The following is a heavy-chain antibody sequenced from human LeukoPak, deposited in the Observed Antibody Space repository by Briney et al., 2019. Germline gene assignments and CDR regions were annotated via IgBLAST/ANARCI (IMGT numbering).Heavy chain of an antibody. J-gene: IGHJ6*02. CDR1: GYTFTSYG. CDR3: ARVTDRYGSGSYYNLYYYYGMDV. D-gene: IGHD3-10*01. Sequence: ASVKVSCKASGYTFTSYGISWVRQAPGQGLEWMGWVSAYNGNTNYAQKLQGRVTMTTDTSTSTAYMELRSLRSDDTAVYYRARVTDRYGSGSYYNLYYYYGMDVWGQGTTVTVSS. CDR2: VSAYNGNT. V-gene: IGHV1-18*01.